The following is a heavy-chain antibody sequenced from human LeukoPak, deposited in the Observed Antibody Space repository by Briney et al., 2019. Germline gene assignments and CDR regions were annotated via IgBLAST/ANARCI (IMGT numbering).Heavy chain of an antibody. J-gene: IGHJ4*02. CDR1: GYSFTSYW. CDR2: IEPSDSYT. D-gene: IGHD5-12*01. Sequence: GEPLKISCQGSGYSFTSYWISWVRQMPGKGLEWMGRIEPSDSYTNYSPSFQGHVTISADKSISTAYLQWSSLKASATAMYYCARLRRYSGYDFPDWWGQGTLVTVSS. CDR3: ARLRRYSGYDFPDW. V-gene: IGHV5-10-1*01.